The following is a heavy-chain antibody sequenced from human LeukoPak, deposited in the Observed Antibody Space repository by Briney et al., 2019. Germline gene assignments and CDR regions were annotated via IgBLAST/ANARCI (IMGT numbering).Heavy chain of an antibody. Sequence: GGSLRLSCAACGFTFSGYWMLWVGQAPGKGVEWVSRVYEGGCVIFFADSVKGRFTISRENAKNTVYLQMDSLRAEDTAVYYCVRDLILTWTPGDDFDHWGQGTLVTVSS. CDR2: VYEGGCVI. D-gene: IGHD3-16*01. J-gene: IGHJ4*02. CDR1: GFTFSGYW. V-gene: IGHV3-74*01. CDR3: VRDLILTWTPGDDFDH.